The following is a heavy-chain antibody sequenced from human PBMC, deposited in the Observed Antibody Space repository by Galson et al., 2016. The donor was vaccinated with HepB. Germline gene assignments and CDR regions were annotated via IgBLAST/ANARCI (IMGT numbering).Heavy chain of an antibody. CDR2: MNPNSGNT. D-gene: IGHD7-27*01. Sequence: SVKVSCKASGYTFTSYDINWVRQAPGQGLEWMGWMNPNSGNTAYAQKFQGRVTMTRNTSIRTVYMELSSLRSEDTAVYYCARGWGEEGYYYGLDVWGKGTTVTVSS. J-gene: IGHJ6*04. CDR3: ARGWGEEGYYYGLDV. CDR1: GYTFTSYD. V-gene: IGHV1-8*01.